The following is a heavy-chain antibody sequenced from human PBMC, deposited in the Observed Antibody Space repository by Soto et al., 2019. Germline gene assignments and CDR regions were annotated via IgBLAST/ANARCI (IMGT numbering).Heavy chain of an antibody. V-gene: IGHV3-11*01. J-gene: IGHJ6*03. Sequence: PGGSLRLSCAASGFTFSDYYMSGIRQAPGKGLEWVSYISSSGSTIYYADSVKGRFTISRDNAKNSLYLQMNSLRAEDTAVYYCARAGDIVLTYYYYMDVWGKGTTVTVSS. CDR2: ISSSGSTI. CDR1: GFTFSDYY. CDR3: ARAGDIVLTYYYYMDV. D-gene: IGHD2-8*01.